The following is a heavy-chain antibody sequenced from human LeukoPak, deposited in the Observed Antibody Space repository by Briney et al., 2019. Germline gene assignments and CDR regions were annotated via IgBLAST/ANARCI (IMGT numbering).Heavy chain of an antibody. CDR1: GFSLSISG. Sequence: GGSLTLSCEASGFSLSISGMNWVRRAPGKGVEWVSYISSSSDLMSYVASVKGRFTVSRDNAKNAMFLQMNGLRDDDTAVYYCARVLRGLSSWVDGGQGTLVTVS. CDR3: ARVLRGLSSWVD. D-gene: IGHD2/OR15-2a*01. J-gene: IGHJ4*02. V-gene: IGHV3-48*02. CDR2: ISSSSDLM.